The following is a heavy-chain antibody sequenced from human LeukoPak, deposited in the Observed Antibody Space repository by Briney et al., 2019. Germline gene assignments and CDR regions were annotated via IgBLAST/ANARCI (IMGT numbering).Heavy chain of an antibody. D-gene: IGHD4-17*01. CDR3: ARGRATVTNYYYYGMDV. CDR1: GGSFSGYY. V-gene: IGHV4-34*01. J-gene: IGHJ6*02. Sequence: SETLSLTCAVYGGSFSGYYWSWIRQPPGKGLEWIGEINHSGSTNYNPSLKSRVTISMDTSKNQFSLKLSSVTAADTAVYYCARGRATVTNYYYYGMDVWGQGTTVTVSS. CDR2: INHSGST.